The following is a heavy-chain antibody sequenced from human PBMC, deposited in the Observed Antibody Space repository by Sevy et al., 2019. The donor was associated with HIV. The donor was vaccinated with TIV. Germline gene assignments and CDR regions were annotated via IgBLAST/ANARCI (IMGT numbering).Heavy chain of an antibody. J-gene: IGHJ6*02. CDR2: IYSGGST. CDR1: GFTVSSNY. V-gene: IGHV3-66*01. Sequence: GGSLRLSCAASGFTVSSNYMSWVRQAPGKGLEWVSVIYSGGSTYYADSVKGRFTNSRDNSKNTLYLQMNSLRAEDTAVYYCAEDPLGYSYGSLYYYYGMDVWGQGTTVTVSS. CDR3: AEDPLGYSYGSLYYYYGMDV. D-gene: IGHD5-18*01.